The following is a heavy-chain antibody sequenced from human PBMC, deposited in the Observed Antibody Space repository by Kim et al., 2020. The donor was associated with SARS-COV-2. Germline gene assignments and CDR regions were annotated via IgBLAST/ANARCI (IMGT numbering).Heavy chain of an antibody. CDR1: GFTFSSYA. J-gene: IGHJ5*02. V-gene: IGHV3-23*01. Sequence: GGSLRLSCAASGFTFSSYAMSWVRQAPGKGLEWVSAISGSGGSTYYADSVKGRFTISRDNSKNTLYLQMNSLRAEDTAVYYCAKDGGGLLWFGEFFDPWGQGTLVTVSS. CDR3: AKDGGGLLWFGEFFDP. D-gene: IGHD3-10*01. CDR2: ISGSGGST.